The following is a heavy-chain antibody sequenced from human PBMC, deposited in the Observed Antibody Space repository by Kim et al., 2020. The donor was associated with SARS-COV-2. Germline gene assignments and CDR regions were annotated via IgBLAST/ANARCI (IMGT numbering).Heavy chain of an antibody. Sequence: TTTNPPLKRRVTISGDPSKNQFSLKLSSVPAADTAVYYCASGLLYYFDYWGQGTLVTVSS. V-gene: IGHV4-34*01. CDR2: T. J-gene: IGHJ4*02. CDR3: ASGLLYYFDY.